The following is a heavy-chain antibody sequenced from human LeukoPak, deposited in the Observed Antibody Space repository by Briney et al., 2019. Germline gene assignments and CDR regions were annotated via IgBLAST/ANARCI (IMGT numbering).Heavy chain of an antibody. Sequence: GGSLRLSCAASGFTFSSYAMSWVRQAPGKGLEWVSGISGSGGSTYYADSVKGRFTVSRDNSKNTLYLQMNSLRAEDTAVYYCAKPAYCSGGSCYSIGYFDYWGQGTLVTVSS. D-gene: IGHD2-15*01. CDR1: GFTFSSYA. V-gene: IGHV3-23*01. CDR2: ISGSGGST. CDR3: AKPAYCSGGSCYSIGYFDY. J-gene: IGHJ4*02.